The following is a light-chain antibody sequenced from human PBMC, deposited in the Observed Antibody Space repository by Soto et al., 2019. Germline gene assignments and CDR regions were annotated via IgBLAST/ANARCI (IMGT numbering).Light chain of an antibody. J-gene: IGKJ1*01. V-gene: IGKV3-15*01. CDR1: QRVSSN. CDR3: QQCDKWPPGT. Sequence: DIVLTQSPATLSVSPGERATLSCRASQRVSSNLAWYQQQPGQAPRLLIYGASTRATGIPARFSGSGSGTEFLLNISRLQSEYFAVYYCQQCDKWPPGTFGQGTKVEIK. CDR2: GAS.